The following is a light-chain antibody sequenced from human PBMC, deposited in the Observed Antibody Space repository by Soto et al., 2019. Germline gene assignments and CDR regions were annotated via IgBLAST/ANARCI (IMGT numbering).Light chain of an antibody. CDR2: AAS. Sequence: DIQMTQSPSSLSASVGDRVTITCRASQDNRNSLGWFQQKPGKAPKRLIYAASTLESGVPSRFSGSGYGTEFTLPISSLQPEDFATYFCLQHSVYPLTFGGGTRVEIK. CDR1: QDNRNS. CDR3: LQHSVYPLT. J-gene: IGKJ4*01. V-gene: IGKV1-17*01.